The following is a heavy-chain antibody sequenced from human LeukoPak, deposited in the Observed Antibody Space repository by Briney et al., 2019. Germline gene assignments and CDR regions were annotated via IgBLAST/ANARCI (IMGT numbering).Heavy chain of an antibody. CDR2: ILYGGSDQ. CDR1: GFTFSSYS. D-gene: IGHD1-26*01. CDR3: ARDSAARNMGNAFDL. V-gene: IGHV3-30*03. Sequence: GGSLRLSCAASGFTFSSYSMNWVRQAPGKGLEWVADILYGGSDQYYADSVKGRFTISRDDSKNTLYLHISSLRTEDTAVYFCARDSAARNMGNAFDLWGQGTLVTVSS. J-gene: IGHJ4*02.